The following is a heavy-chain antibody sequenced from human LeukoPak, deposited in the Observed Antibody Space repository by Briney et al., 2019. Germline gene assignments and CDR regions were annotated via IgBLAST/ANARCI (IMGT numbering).Heavy chain of an antibody. CDR1: GGSFSGYN. D-gene: IGHD3-10*01. CDR2: INHSGST. Sequence: SETLSLTSAVYGGSFSGYNWSWIRQPPGKGLEWIGEINHSGSTNYNPSLKSRVTISVDTSKNQFSLKLSSVTAADTAVYYCARGLRGVIRWFDPWGQGTLVTVSS. J-gene: IGHJ5*02. V-gene: IGHV4-34*01. CDR3: ARGLRGVIRWFDP.